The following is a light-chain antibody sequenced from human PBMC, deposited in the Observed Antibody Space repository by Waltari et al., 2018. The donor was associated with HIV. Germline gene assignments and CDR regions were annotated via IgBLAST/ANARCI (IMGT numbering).Light chain of an antibody. J-gene: IGLJ3*02. CDR1: TSIIGAGSD. Sequence: QSVLAQPPSLSGAPAQRVPIPCSGITSIIGAGSDLQWYQHLPGRAPKVLIYGNSNRPSGVPDRFSGSKSGTSASLAITGLQAEDEADYYCQSYDSTLTGWVFGGGTILTVL. CDR3: QSYDSTLTGWV. V-gene: IGLV1-40*01. CDR2: GNS.